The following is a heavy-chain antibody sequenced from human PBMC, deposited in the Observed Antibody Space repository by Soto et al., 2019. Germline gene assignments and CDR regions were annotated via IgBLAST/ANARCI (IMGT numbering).Heavy chain of an antibody. CDR3: ARNTVSAAGADYYGLDV. D-gene: IGHD6-13*01. CDR2: ISYDGSSK. J-gene: IGHJ6*02. V-gene: IGHV3-30-3*01. Sequence: GGSLRLSCAASGFTFNNYAMHWVRQAPGKGLEWVAFISYDGSSKYYADSVTGRVTISRDNSRNTLYLQMNSLRAEDTAVYYCARNTVSAAGADYYGLDVWGQGTTVTVSS. CDR1: GFTFNNYA.